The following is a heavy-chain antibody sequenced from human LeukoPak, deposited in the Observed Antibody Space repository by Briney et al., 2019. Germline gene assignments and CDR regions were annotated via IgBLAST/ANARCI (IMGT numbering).Heavy chain of an antibody. D-gene: IGHD5-24*01. Sequence: SETLSLTCAVYGGSFSGYYWSWIRQPPGKGLEWIGEINHSGSTNYNPSLKSRVTISVDTSKNRFSLKLSSVTAADTAVYYCARQIGWLPDYWGQGTLVTVSS. CDR2: INHSGST. CDR3: ARQIGWLPDY. V-gene: IGHV4-34*01. J-gene: IGHJ4*02. CDR1: GGSFSGYY.